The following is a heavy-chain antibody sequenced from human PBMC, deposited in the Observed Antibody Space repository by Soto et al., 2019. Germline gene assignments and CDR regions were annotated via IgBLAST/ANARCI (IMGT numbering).Heavy chain of an antibody. D-gene: IGHD3-3*01. CDR1: GYTFTSYA. Sequence: QVQLVQSGAEVKKPGASVKVSCKASGYTFTSYAMHWVRQAPGQRLEWMGWINAGNGNTKYSQKFQVRVTITRDTSASTADMEMSSLRSEDTAVYYCARTSITIFGVVTIWFDPCGQGTLVTVSS. CDR3: ARTSITIFGVVTIWFDP. CDR2: INAGNGNT. J-gene: IGHJ5*02. V-gene: IGHV1-3*01.